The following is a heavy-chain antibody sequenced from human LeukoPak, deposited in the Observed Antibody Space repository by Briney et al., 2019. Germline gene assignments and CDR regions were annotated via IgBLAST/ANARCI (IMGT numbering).Heavy chain of an antibody. D-gene: IGHD3-3*01. CDR2: IYSSGST. V-gene: IGHV4-59*01. J-gene: IGHJ5*02. CDR1: GGSISSYY. CDR3: ARSRITIFGVVTGFDP. Sequence: NPSETLSLTCTVSGGSISSYYWSLIRQPPREGLGWVWYIYSSGSTNYNPSLKSRVTISVDTSKNQFSLKLGSVTAADTAVYYCARSRITIFGVVTGFDPWGQGTLVTVSS.